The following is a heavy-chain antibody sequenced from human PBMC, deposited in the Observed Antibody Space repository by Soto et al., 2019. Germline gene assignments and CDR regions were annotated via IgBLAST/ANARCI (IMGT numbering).Heavy chain of an antibody. J-gene: IGHJ4*02. Sequence: TQENLCLTSNVSGGSISRSGYHWGWIRQHPGKGLEWIGSISYSGTTYYNPSLKSRVTISVDTSKNHFSLNLSSVTAADTAFSYRARHGTGYQAFASEYCDQGTL. D-gene: IGHD2-15*01. V-gene: IGHV4-39*01. CDR2: ISYSGTT. CDR1: GGSISRSGYH. CDR3: ARHGTGYQAFASEY.